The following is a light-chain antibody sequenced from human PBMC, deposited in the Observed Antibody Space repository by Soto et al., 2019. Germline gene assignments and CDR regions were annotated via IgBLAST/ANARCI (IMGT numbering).Light chain of an antibody. Sequence: EIVMTQSPATLSVAQGERATLSCRASQSISSILAWYQQKPGQAPRLLIYGASTRATGIPARFTGSGSGTEFTLTISSLQSEDFALYYFQQYYDWPITFGQGTRLDIK. CDR2: GAS. CDR3: QQYYDWPIT. V-gene: IGKV3-15*01. CDR1: QSISSI. J-gene: IGKJ5*01.